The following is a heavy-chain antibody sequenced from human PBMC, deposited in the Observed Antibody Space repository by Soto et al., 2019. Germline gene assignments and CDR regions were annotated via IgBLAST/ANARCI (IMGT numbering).Heavy chain of an antibody. V-gene: IGHV3-33*01. CDR3: ARSQLGTAPYYYYYMDV. D-gene: IGHD7-27*01. CDR2: IWYDGSNK. Sequence: GGSLRLSCAASGFTFSSYGMHWVRQAPGKGLEWVAVIWYDGSNKYYADSVKGRFTISRDNSKNTLYLQMNSLRAEDTAVYYCARSQLGTAPYYYYYMDVWGKGTTVTVSS. J-gene: IGHJ6*03. CDR1: GFTFSSYG.